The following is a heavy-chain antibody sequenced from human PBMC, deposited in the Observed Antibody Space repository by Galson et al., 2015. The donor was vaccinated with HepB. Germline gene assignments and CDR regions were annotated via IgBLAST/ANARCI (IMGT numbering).Heavy chain of an antibody. CDR1: GGSISSGGYS. Sequence: TLSLTCAVSGGSISSGGYSWSWIRQPPGKGLEWIGYIYHSGSTYYNPSLKSRVTISVDRSKNQFSLKLSSVTAADTAVYYCARAYGDYNIYYGMDVWGQGTTVTVSS. V-gene: IGHV4-30-2*01. CDR3: ARAYGDYNIYYGMDV. J-gene: IGHJ6*02. CDR2: IYHSGST. D-gene: IGHD4-17*01.